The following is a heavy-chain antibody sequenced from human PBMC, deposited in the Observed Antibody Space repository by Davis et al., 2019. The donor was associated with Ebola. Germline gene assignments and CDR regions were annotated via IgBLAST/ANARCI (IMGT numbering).Heavy chain of an antibody. CDR2: IIPIFGTA. Sequence: AASVKVSCKASGGTFSSYAISWVRQAPGQGLEWMGGIIPIFGTANYAQKFQGRVTITADKSTSTAYMELSSLRSEDTAVYYCARDLSGTTIWFDPWGQGTLVTVSS. J-gene: IGHJ5*02. V-gene: IGHV1-69*06. CDR1: GGTFSSYA. D-gene: IGHD1-1*01. CDR3: ARDLSGTTIWFDP.